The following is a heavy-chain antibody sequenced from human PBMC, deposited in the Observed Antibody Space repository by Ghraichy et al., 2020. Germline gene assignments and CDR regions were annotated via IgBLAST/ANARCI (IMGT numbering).Heavy chain of an antibody. J-gene: IGHJ3*02. CDR2: ISSSSSYI. Sequence: GGSLRLSCAASGFTFSSYSMNWVHQAPGKGLEWVSSISSSSSYIYYADSVKGRFTISRDNAKNSLYLQMNSLRAEDTAVYYCARGIAAAGDAFDIWGQGTMVTVSS. CDR1: GFTFSSYS. V-gene: IGHV3-21*01. D-gene: IGHD6-13*01. CDR3: ARGIAAAGDAFDI.